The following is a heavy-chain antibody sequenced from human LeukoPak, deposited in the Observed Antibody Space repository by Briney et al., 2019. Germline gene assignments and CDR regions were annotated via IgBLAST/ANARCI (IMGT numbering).Heavy chain of an antibody. CDR2: INPNSGGT. V-gene: IGHV1-2*06. Sequence: ASVKVSCKASGYTFTGYYMHWVRLAPGQGLEWMGRINPNSGGTNYAQKFQGRVTMTRDTSISTAYMELSRLRSDDTAVYYCARVVAAVAGTSGYYFDYWGQGTLVTVSS. D-gene: IGHD6-19*01. CDR1: GYTFTGYY. CDR3: ARVVAAVAGTSGYYFDY. J-gene: IGHJ4*02.